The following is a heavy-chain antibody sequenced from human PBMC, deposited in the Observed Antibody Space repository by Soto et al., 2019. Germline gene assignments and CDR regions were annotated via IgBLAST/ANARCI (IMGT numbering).Heavy chain of an antibody. Sequence: EVQLLESGGGLVQPGGSLRLSCAASGFTFSSYAMSWVRQAPGKGLEWVSAISGSGGSTYYADSVKGRFTISRDNSKNTPYLQMNSLRAEDTAVYYCAKQLSVWSGRERDYWGQGTLVTVSS. V-gene: IGHV3-23*01. CDR3: AKQLSVWSGRERDY. J-gene: IGHJ4*02. CDR1: GFTFSSYA. CDR2: ISGSGGST. D-gene: IGHD3-3*01.